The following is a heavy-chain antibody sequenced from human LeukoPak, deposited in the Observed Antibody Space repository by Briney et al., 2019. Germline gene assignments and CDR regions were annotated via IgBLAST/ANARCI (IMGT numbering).Heavy chain of an antibody. Sequence: SGTLPHTCAVYGGSFIGYYWSWIRQLPGKGLEGIGGINHSGSTNYNPSLKSRVTISVDTSKNQFSLKLCSVTAADTAVYHCARGPRTNYDFWSGYYFGLDYWGQGTLVTVSS. CDR2: INHSGST. CDR1: GGSFIGYY. J-gene: IGHJ4*02. D-gene: IGHD3-3*01. CDR3: ARGPRTNYDFWSGYYFGLDY. V-gene: IGHV4-34*01.